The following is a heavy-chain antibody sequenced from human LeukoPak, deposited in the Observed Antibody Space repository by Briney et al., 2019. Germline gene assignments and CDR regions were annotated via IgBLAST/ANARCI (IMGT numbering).Heavy chain of an antibody. CDR3: AKCRSMVRVPGAFDI. V-gene: IGHV3-30-3*02. Sequence: GGSLRLSCAASGFTFSSYAMHWVRQAPGKGLEWVAVISYDGSNKYYADSVKGRFTISRDNSKNTLYLQMNSLRAEDTAVYYCAKCRSMVRVPGAFDIWGQGTMVTVSS. D-gene: IGHD3-10*01. CDR2: ISYDGSNK. J-gene: IGHJ3*02. CDR1: GFTFSSYA.